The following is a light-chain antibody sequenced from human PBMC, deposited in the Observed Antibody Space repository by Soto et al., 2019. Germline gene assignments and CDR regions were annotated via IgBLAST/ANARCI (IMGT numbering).Light chain of an antibody. V-gene: IGLV2-14*01. Sequence: QSALTQPASVSGSTGQSITISCTGTSSDVGGYNYVSWYQQHPGKAPKLMIYAVSNRPSGVSNRFSGSKSGNTASLTLSGLQAEDEADYYYSSYTSSSTRVFGTGPKLT. J-gene: IGLJ1*01. CDR3: SSYTSSSTRV. CDR2: AVS. CDR1: SSDVGGYNY.